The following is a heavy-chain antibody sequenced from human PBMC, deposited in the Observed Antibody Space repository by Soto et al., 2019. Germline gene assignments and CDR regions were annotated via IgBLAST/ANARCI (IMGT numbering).Heavy chain of an antibody. J-gene: IGHJ3*02. CDR3: ARVGYYDSSGVGAFDI. CDR2: IYYSGST. V-gene: IGHV4-59*01. D-gene: IGHD3-22*01. Sequence: SETLSLTCTVSGGSISSYYWSWIRQPPGKGLEWIGYIYYSGSTNYNPSLKSRVTISVDTSKNQFSLKLSSVTAADTAVYYCARVGYYDSSGVGAFDIWGQGTMVTVS. CDR1: GGSISSYY.